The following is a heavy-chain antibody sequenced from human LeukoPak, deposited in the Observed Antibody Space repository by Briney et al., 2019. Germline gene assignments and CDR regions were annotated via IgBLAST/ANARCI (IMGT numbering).Heavy chain of an antibody. CDR1: GYTFTSYD. D-gene: IGHD3-10*01. CDR3: ARGTVWFGELSL. Sequence: ASVKVSCKASGYTFTSYDINWVRQATGQGVEWMGWMNPNSGNTGYAQKFQGRGTMTRNTSISTAYMELSSLRSEDTAVYYCARGTVWFGELSLWGQGTLVTVSS. V-gene: IGHV1-8*01. CDR2: MNPNSGNT. J-gene: IGHJ4*02.